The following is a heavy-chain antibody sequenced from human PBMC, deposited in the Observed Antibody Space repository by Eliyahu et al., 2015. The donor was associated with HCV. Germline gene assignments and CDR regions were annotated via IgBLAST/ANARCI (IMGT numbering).Heavy chain of an antibody. CDR3: ARGAYYDSSGYYYGSAFDV. CDR1: GFXFXNYA. V-gene: IGHV3-30*04. CDR2: ISHDGSNT. D-gene: IGHD3-22*01. Sequence: QVQLVESGGGVVQPGRSLRLSCAASGFXFXNYAXHWVRQAPGKGLEGVAFISHDGSNTYYADSVKGRFTISRDNSKNTLYVQMNSLRAEDTAVYYCARGAYYDSSGYYYGSAFDVWGQGTMVAVSS. J-gene: IGHJ3*01.